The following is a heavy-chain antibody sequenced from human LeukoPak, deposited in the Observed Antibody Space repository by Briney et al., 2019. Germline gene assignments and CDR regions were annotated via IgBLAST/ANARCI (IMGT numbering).Heavy chain of an antibody. Sequence: ASVKVSCKASGYTFTSYYMHWVRQAPGQGLEWMGIINPSGGSTSYAQKFQGRVTMTRDMSTSTVYMELSSLRSEDTAAYYCARSAGGYYGAGDCDYWGHGTLVTVSS. V-gene: IGHV1-46*01. J-gene: IGHJ4*01. CDR1: GYTFTSYY. CDR2: INPSGGST. D-gene: IGHD3-10*01. CDR3: ARSAGGYYGAGDCDY.